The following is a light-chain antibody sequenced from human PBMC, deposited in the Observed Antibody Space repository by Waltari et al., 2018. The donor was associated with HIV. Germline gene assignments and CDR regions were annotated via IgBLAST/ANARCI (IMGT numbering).Light chain of an antibody. CDR2: DDS. CDR1: HIETKS. CDR3: QVWDSSSDLNVV. Sequence: SYVLTQPPSVSVAPGQTARFSCGGLHIETKSVHWYQQRPGPAPVVAVYDDSDRPSGSPERVSGSNSGNTATLTINRVEAGDEADYYCQVWDSSSDLNVVFGGGTKLTVL. J-gene: IGLJ2*01. V-gene: IGLV3-21*02.